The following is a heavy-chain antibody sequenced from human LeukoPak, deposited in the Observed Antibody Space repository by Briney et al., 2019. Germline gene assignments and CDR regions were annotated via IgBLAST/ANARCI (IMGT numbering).Heavy chain of an antibody. V-gene: IGHV4-34*01. CDR1: GGSFSGYY. Sequence: SETLSLTCAVYGGSFSGYYWSWIRQPPGKGLEWIGEINHSGSTNYNPSLKSRVTISVDTSKNQFSLKLSSVTAADTAVYYCASKHDFWSGLLSWGQGTLVTVSS. D-gene: IGHD3-3*01. J-gene: IGHJ4*02. CDR2: INHSGST. CDR3: ASKHDFWSGLLS.